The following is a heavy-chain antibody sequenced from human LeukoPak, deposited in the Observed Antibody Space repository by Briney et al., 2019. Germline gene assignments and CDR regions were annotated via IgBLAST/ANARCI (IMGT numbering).Heavy chain of an antibody. Sequence: ASVKVPCKASGYTFTSYDINWVRQATGQGLEWMGWMNPNSGNTGYAQKFQGRVTMTRNTSISTAYMELCSLRSEDTAVYYCARGTPSSSSVFDYWGQGTLVTVSS. D-gene: IGHD6-6*01. CDR3: ARGTPSSSSVFDY. J-gene: IGHJ4*02. CDR2: MNPNSGNT. V-gene: IGHV1-8*01. CDR1: GYTFTSYD.